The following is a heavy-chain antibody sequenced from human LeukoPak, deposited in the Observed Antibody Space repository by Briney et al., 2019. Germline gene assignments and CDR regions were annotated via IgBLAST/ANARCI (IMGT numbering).Heavy chain of an antibody. CDR3: ARDVDTAMASDAFDI. CDR2: IYTSGST. CDR1: GGSISSYY. J-gene: IGHJ3*02. D-gene: IGHD5-18*01. Sequence: PSETLSLTCTVSGGSISSYYWSWIRQPAGKGLEWIGRIYTSGSTNYNPSLKSRVTMSVDTSKNQFSLKLSSVTAADTAVYCCARDVDTAMASDAFDIWGQGTMVTVSS. V-gene: IGHV4-4*07.